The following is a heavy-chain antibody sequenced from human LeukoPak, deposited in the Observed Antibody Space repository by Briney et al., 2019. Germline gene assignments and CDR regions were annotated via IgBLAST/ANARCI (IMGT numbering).Heavy chain of an antibody. V-gene: IGHV3-21*01. CDR2: ISSSSYYI. J-gene: IGHJ4*02. Sequence: GGSLRLSCAASGFTFSSYSMNWVRQAPGKGLEWVSSISSSSYYIYYADSVKGRFTISRDNAKNSLYLQMNSLRAEDTAVYYCAKAGPIAARPAVRYFDYWGQGTLVTVSS. CDR1: GFTFSSYS. CDR3: AKAGPIAARPAVRYFDY. D-gene: IGHD6-6*01.